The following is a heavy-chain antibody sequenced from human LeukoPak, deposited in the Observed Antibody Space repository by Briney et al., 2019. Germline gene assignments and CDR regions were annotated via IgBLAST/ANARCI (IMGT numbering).Heavy chain of an antibody. CDR1: GVSISSYY. J-gene: IGHJ6*02. V-gene: IGHV4-59*01. Sequence: PSETLSLTCTVSGVSISSYYWSWIRQPPGKGLEWIGYIYYSGSTNYNPSLKSRVTISVDTSKNQFSLKLSSVTAADTAVYYCARVSRGNYDFWSGSYYYYGMDVWGQGTTVTVSS. CDR3: ARVSRGNYDFWSGSYYYYGMDV. CDR2: IYYSGST. D-gene: IGHD3-3*01.